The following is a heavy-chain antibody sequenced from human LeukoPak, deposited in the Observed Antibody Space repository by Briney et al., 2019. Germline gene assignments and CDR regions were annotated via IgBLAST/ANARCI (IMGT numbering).Heavy chain of an antibody. CDR1: GFTFSSYW. J-gene: IGHJ3*02. D-gene: IGHD6-13*01. CDR3: ARGSLAADSAAFDI. Sequence: GGSLRLSCAASGFTFSSYWMHWVRQAPGKWLVWVSRINSDGSSTSYADSVKGRFTISRDNAKNTLYLQMNSLRAEDTAVYYCARGSLAADSAAFDIWGQGTMVTVSS. CDR2: INSDGSST. V-gene: IGHV3-74*01.